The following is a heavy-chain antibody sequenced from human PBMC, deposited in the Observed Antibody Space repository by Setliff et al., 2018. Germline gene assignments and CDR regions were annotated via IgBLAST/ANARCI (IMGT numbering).Heavy chain of an antibody. J-gene: IGHJ4*02. CDR1: GFSFSTFG. CDR2: ISPYSGET. CDR3: TRSRAPRVVLAADFDL. D-gene: IGHD2-15*01. V-gene: IGHV1-18*01. Sequence: ASVKVSCKTSGFSFSTFGFSWVRQAPGQGLEWMGWISPYSGETNYAQKFQDRLSVTADTSSKTTYMELRSLTSDDTAVYFCTRSRAPRVVLAADFDLWGQRTLVTVSS.